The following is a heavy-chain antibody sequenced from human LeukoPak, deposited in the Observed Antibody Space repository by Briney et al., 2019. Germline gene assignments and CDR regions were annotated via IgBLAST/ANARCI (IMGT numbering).Heavy chain of an antibody. CDR2: INFDGRT. CDR1: GGSLTNDY. Sequence: PSETLSLTCTVSGGSLTNDYWSWIRQSPGKGLEWIAYINFDGRTNHNPSLKSRATLSLDTTKDQFSMNLTSVTAADTAVYYCTRDRFGGGWFDPWGQGVLVTVSS. V-gene: IGHV4-59*08. D-gene: IGHD3-10*01. CDR3: TRDRFGGGWFDP. J-gene: IGHJ5*02.